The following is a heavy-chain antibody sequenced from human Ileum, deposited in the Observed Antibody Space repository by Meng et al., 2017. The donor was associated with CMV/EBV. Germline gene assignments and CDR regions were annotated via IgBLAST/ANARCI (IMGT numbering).Heavy chain of an antibody. J-gene: IGHJ4*02. CDR3: ARPISGWSPLVY. CDR2: ISGSGAST. CDR1: ELPSGDYA. Sequence: VELVGLGGGLGRPGGSLGLSCTVSELPSGDYAMPWVRQAPGKGLEWVSSISGSGASTYYADSVNGRFSLSRDNSKNTVSLQMNSLRAEDTAVYYCARPISGWSPLVYWGQGTLVTVSS. D-gene: IGHD6-19*01. V-gene: IGHV3-23*04.